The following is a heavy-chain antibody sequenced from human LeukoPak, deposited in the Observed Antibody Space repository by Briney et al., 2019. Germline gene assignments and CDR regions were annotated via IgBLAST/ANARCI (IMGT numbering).Heavy chain of an antibody. J-gene: IGHJ4*02. CDR1: GFTFSSYA. Sequence: GGSLRLSCAASGFTFSSYAMSWVRQAPGKGLEWVSAISGSGGSTYYADSVKGRFTISRDNSKNTLYLQMNSLRAEDTAVYYCAKDSARYYDSSGYQPANFDYWGQGTLVTVSS. CDR3: AKDSARYYDSSGYQPANFDY. CDR2: ISGSGGST. D-gene: IGHD3-22*01. V-gene: IGHV3-23*01.